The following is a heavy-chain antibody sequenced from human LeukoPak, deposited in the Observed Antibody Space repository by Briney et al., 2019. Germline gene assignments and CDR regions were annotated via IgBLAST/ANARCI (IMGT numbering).Heavy chain of an antibody. CDR2: ISAYNGNT. CDR1: GYTFTSYG. Sequence: ASVKVSCEASGYTFTSYGISWVRQAPGQGLEWMGWISAYNGNTNYAQKVQGRVTMITDTSMTTAYLEVRSLRSDDTAVYYCARAGTVEMTPLDYWGQGTLVTVSS. J-gene: IGHJ4*02. V-gene: IGHV1-18*01. D-gene: IGHD5-24*01. CDR3: ARAGTVEMTPLDY.